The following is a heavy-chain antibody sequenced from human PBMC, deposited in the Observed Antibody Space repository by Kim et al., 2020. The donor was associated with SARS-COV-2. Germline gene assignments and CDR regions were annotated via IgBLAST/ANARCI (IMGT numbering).Heavy chain of an antibody. CDR2: INPNSGGT. CDR1: GYTFTGYY. V-gene: IGHV1-2*06. D-gene: IGHD3-3*01. CDR3: ARGLAVRFLAFDI. J-gene: IGHJ3*02. Sequence: ASVKVSCKASGYTFTGYYMHWVRQAPGQGLEWMGRINPNSGGTNYAQKFQGRVTMTRDTSISTAYMELSRLRSDDTAVYYCARGLAVRFLAFDIWGQGTMVTVSS.